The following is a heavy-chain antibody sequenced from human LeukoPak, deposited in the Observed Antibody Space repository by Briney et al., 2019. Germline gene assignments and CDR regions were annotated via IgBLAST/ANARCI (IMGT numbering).Heavy chain of an antibody. Sequence: EASVKVSCKASGGTFSSYAISWVRQAPGQGLEWMGRIIPILGIANYAQKFQGRVTITADKSTSTAYMELSSLRSEDTAVYYCARDHHTTTDAFDIWGQGTMVTVSS. J-gene: IGHJ3*02. CDR3: ARDHHTTTDAFDI. CDR1: GGTFSSYA. D-gene: IGHD1-1*01. V-gene: IGHV1-69*04. CDR2: IIPILGIA.